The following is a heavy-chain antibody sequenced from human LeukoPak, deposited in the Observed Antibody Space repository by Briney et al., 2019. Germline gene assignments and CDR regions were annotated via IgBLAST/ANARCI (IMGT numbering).Heavy chain of an antibody. J-gene: IGHJ4*02. CDR3: ARGGMVRGLN. CDR1: GGSFSGYY. V-gene: IGHV4-34*01. CDR2: INHSGST. Sequence: SETLSLTCAVYGGSFSGYYWSWIRQPPGKGLEWIGEINHSGSTNYNPSLKSRVTISVDTSKNQFSLKLSSVTAVDTAVYYCARGGMVRGLNWGQGTLVTVSS. D-gene: IGHD3-10*01.